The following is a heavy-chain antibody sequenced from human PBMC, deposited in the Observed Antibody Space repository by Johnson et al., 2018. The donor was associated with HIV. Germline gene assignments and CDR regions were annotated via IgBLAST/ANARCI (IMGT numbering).Heavy chain of an antibody. V-gene: IGHV3-66*02. J-gene: IGHJ3*02. D-gene: IGHD3-22*01. Sequence: EVQLVESGGGLVQPVGSLRLSCAAYGFTVSSNYMSWVRQAPGKGLEWVSVIYSGGSTYYADPVKGRFTISRDNSKNTLYLQMNSLRAEDTAVYYCARDGTRYYYDSSGSRGTFDIWGQGTMVTVSS. CDR3: ARDGTRYYYDSSGSRGTFDI. CDR1: GFTVSSNY. CDR2: IYSGGST.